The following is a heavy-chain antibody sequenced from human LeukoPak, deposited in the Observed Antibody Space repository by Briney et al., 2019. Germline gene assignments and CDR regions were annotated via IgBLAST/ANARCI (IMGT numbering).Heavy chain of an antibody. V-gene: IGHV4-30-2*01. J-gene: IGHJ4*02. D-gene: IGHD3-3*01. CDR3: ARVQYYDFWSGYSTPFDY. Sequence: SETLSLTCVVSGGSISPYYWSWIRQPPGKGLEWIGYIYHSGSTYYNPSLKSRVTISVDRSKNQFSLKLSSVTAADTAVYYCARVQYYDFWSGYSTPFDYWGQGTLVTVSS. CDR2: IYHSGST. CDR1: GGSISPYY.